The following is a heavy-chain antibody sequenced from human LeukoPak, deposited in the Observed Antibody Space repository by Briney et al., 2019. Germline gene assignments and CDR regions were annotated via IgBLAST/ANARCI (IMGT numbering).Heavy chain of an antibody. CDR1: GFSFSDFT. V-gene: IGHV3-23*01. J-gene: IGHJ4*02. CDR2: IRANSNMR. Sequence: GGSLRLSCAASGFSFSDFTMNWVRQAPGKGLEWVSGIRANSNMRFYLESVRGRFTISRDNSKNTLYLQMDSLRVDDTAVYFCAKDQEDRGYPSSFDFWGQGTLVTVSS. D-gene: IGHD2-15*01. CDR3: AKDQEDRGYPSSFDF.